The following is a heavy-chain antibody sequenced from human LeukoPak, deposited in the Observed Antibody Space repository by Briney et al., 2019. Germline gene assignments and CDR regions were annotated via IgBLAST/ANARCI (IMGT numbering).Heavy chain of an antibody. J-gene: IGHJ4*02. CDR1: GYTFTSYS. CDR3: ARELRRGGKQLGDYFDY. Sequence: ASVKVSCKASGYTFTSYSMHWVRQAPGQGLEWMGIINPSGGSTSYAQKFQGRVTMTRDTSTSTVYMELSSLGSQDTAVYYCARELRRGGKQLGDYFDYWGQGTLVTVSS. CDR2: INPSGGST. D-gene: IGHD1-1*01. V-gene: IGHV1-46*01.